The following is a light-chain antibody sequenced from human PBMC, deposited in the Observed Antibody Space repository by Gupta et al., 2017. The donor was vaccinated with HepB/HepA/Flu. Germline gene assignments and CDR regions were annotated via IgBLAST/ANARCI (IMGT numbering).Light chain of an antibody. J-gene: IGKJ1*01. V-gene: IGKV1-39*01. CDR3: QRSDGTPPT. CDR2: AAS. CDR1: QSISSY. Sequence: DIHMTQSPSSLSASVGDRVTITCRASQSISSYLNWYQQKPGKAPKLMIYAASSFQSGVPSRFSGTGSATDFPLTISILQPEDFATYYSQRSDGTPPTFGYGTKVEIK.